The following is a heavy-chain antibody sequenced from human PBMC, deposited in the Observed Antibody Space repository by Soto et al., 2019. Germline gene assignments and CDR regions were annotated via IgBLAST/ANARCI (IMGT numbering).Heavy chain of an antibody. CDR1: GFTFSSYA. D-gene: IGHD6-19*01. V-gene: IGHV3-30-3*01. Sequence: GGSLRLSCAASGFTFSSYAMHWVRQAPGKGLEWVAVISYDGSNKYYADSVKGRFTISRDNSKNTLYLQMNSLRAEDTAVYYCARDPPYSSGWSITPYYYYGMDVWGQGTTVTVSS. J-gene: IGHJ6*02. CDR3: ARDPPYSSGWSITPYYYYGMDV. CDR2: ISYDGSNK.